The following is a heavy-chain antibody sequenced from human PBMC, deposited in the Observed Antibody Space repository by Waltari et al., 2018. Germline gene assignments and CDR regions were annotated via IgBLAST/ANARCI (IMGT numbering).Heavy chain of an antibody. CDR2: INPNSGGT. D-gene: IGHD3-10*01. CDR1: GYTFTGYY. V-gene: IGHV1-2*06. J-gene: IGHJ3*02. Sequence: QVQLVQSGAEVKKPGASVKVSCKASGYTFTGYYMHWVRQAPGQGLEWMGRINPNSGGTNYAQKFQGRVTMTRDTSISTAYMELSRLRSDDTAVYYCARDRFGRDQGILLWFGELPSSGAFDIWGQGTMVTVSS. CDR3: ARDRFGRDQGILLWFGELPSSGAFDI.